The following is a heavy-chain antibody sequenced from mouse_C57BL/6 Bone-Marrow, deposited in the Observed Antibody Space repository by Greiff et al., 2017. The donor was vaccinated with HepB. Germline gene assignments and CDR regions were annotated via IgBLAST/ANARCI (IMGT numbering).Heavy chain of an antibody. CDR3: AILWQERAWFAY. J-gene: IGHJ3*01. CDR2: IHPSDSDT. V-gene: IGHV1-74*01. CDR1: GYTFTSYW. Sequence: VQRVESGAKLVKPGASVKVSCKASGYTFTSYWMHWVKQRPGQGLEWIGRIHPSDSDTNYNQKFKGKATLTVDKSSSTAYMQLSSLTSEDSAVYYCAILWQERAWFAYWGQGTRVTVSA.